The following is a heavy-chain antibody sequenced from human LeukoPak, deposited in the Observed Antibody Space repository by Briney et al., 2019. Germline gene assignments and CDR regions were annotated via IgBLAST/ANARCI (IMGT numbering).Heavy chain of an antibody. CDR1: GFTFSNYW. J-gene: IGHJ6*03. CDR3: ARDIRDCSSLSCYDQYYYMDV. D-gene: IGHD2-2*01. CDR2: IKQDGSEK. Sequence: GGSLRPSCAADGFTFSNYWMGWVRQAPGKGLEWVANIKQDGSEKYYVDSVKGRFTISRDNTKGSLYLQMNSLRAEDTAVYYCARDIRDCSSLSCYDQYYYMDVWGKGTTVTVSS. V-gene: IGHV3-7*01.